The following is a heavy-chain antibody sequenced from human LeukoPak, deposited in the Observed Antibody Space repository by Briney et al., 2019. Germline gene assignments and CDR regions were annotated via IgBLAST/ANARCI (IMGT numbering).Heavy chain of an antibody. J-gene: IGHJ3*02. CDR2: IYYSGST. V-gene: IGHV4-59*01. D-gene: IGHD4-17*01. CDR1: GGSISSYH. Sequence: SETLSLTCTVSGGSISSYHWSWIRQTPGKGLEWIGYIYYSGSTNYNPSLKSRVTISVDTSKNQFSLKLSSVTAADTAVYYCARGYGDYEDAFDIWGQGTMVTVSS. CDR3: ARGYGDYEDAFDI.